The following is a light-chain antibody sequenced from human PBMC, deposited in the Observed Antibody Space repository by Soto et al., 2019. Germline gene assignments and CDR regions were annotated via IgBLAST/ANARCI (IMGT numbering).Light chain of an antibody. CDR3: QQYNSGRS. J-gene: IGKJ1*01. CDR2: KAS. CDR1: QSISSW. Sequence: DIQMTQSPSTLSASVGDRVTITCRASQSISSWLAWYQQKPGKAPKLLIYKASSLESGVPSRFSGSGSGTEFTLTISSLQPDDFATYYCQQYNSGRSFGQGTKVAIK. V-gene: IGKV1-5*03.